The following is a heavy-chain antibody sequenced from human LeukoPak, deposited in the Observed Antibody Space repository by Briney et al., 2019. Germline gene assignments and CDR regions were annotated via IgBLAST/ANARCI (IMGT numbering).Heavy chain of an antibody. Sequence: GGSLRLSCAASGFTFSTYWMSWVRQAPGKGLEWVANIKQDGSESYHVDSVKGRFTISRDNAKNSLYLQMNSLRAEDTAMYYCASTRCTGTSCYLPILDWGQGILVTVSS. V-gene: IGHV3-7*01. CDR3: ASTRCTGTSCYLPILD. D-gene: IGHD2-2*01. J-gene: IGHJ4*02. CDR2: IKQDGSES. CDR1: GFTFSTYW.